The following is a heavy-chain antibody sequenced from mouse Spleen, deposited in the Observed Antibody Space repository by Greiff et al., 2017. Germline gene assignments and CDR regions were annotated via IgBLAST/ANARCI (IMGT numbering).Heavy chain of an antibody. J-gene: IGHJ4*01. D-gene: IGHD1-1*01. CDR2: IWAGGST. Sequence: QVQLKESGPGLVAPSQSLSITCTVSGFSLTSYGVHWVRQPPGKGLEWLGVIWAGGSTNYNSALMSRLSISKDNSKSQVFLKMNSLQTDDTAMYYCARGYGSSLYYAMDYWGQGTSVTVSS. CDR3: ARGYGSSLYYAMDY. V-gene: IGHV2-9*02. CDR1: GFSLTSYG.